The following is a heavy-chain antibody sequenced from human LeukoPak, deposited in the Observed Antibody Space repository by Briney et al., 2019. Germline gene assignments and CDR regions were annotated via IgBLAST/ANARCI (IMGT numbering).Heavy chain of an antibody. Sequence: GGSLRLSCAASRFTVSSNYMSWVRQAPGKGLEWVSAISGSGGSTYYADSVKGRFTISRDNSKNTLYLQMNSLRAEDTAVYYCAPRGYGSGSYPAFDYWGQGTLVTVSS. CDR2: ISGSGGST. CDR3: APRGYGSGSYPAFDY. J-gene: IGHJ4*02. D-gene: IGHD3-10*01. V-gene: IGHV3-23*01. CDR1: RFTVSSNY.